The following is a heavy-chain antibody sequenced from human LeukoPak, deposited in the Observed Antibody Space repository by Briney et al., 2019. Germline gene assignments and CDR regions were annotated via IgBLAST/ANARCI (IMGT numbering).Heavy chain of an antibody. Sequence: TGGSLRLSCAASGFTFSSYGMHWVRQAPGKGLEWVAVISYDGSNKYYADSVKGRFTISRDNFKNTLYLQMNSLRAEDTAVYYCAKTGSPKAYYGSGIDYWGQGTLVTVSS. V-gene: IGHV3-30*18. CDR2: ISYDGSNK. D-gene: IGHD3-10*01. CDR3: AKTGSPKAYYGSGIDY. CDR1: GFTFSSYG. J-gene: IGHJ4*02.